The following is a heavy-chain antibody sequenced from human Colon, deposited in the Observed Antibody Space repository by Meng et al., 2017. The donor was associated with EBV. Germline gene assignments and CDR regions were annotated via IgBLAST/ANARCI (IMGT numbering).Heavy chain of an antibody. CDR2: IYHSGST. Sequence: LTTAGPRVVRRSATLSLPCTGSSGSISSNGYYWDWVRRPPGKGLEWIGAIYHSGSTPYNPSLQSRVTMFVDTSKNQFSLMLTSVTAADTAVYYCARRRGGSGRDCWGQGTLVTVSS. V-gene: IGHV4-39*01. D-gene: IGHD3-10*01. CDR1: SGSISSNGYY. J-gene: IGHJ4*02. CDR3: ARRRGGSGRDC.